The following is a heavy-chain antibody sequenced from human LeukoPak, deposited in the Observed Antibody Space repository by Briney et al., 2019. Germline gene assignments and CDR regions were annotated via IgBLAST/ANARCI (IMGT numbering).Heavy chain of an antibody. J-gene: IGHJ4*02. V-gene: IGHV1-2*06. CDR2: INPNSGGT. CDR3: ARNSGTYYTDC. CDR1: GYTFTGYY. Sequence: ASVKVSCKASGYTFTGYYMHWVRQAPGQGLEWMGRINPNSGGTNYAQKFQGRVTMTRDTSISTAYMELSRLRSDEAAVDYCARNSGTYYTDCWGEGTVVTVSS. D-gene: IGHD1-26*01.